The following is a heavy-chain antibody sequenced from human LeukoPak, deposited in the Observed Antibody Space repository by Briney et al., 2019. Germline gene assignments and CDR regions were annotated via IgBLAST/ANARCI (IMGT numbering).Heavy chain of an antibody. CDR2: IYYSGST. CDR1: GGSISSSSYY. J-gene: IGHJ5*02. D-gene: IGHD3-10*01. V-gene: IGHV4-39*01. Sequence: SETLSLTCTVSGGSISSSSYYWGWIRQPPGKGLEWNGSIYYSGSTYYNPSLKSRVTISVDTSKNQFSLKLSSVTAADTAVYYCARQITMVRGVTVTDWFDPWGQGTLVTVSS. CDR3: ARQITMVRGVTVTDWFDP.